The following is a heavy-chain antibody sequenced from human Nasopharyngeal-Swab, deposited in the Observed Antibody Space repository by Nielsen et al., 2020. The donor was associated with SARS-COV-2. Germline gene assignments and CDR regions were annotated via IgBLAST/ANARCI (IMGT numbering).Heavy chain of an antibody. V-gene: IGHV3-33*05. D-gene: IGHD3-10*01. Sequence: VRQAPGKGLEWVTAVSHDGTDKNYADSVRGRFTISRDNSQNTLFLEMTSLRAEDTAVYYCARETGRITMVRGVIILDYMDVWGKGTTVTVSS. CDR3: ARETGRITMVRGVIILDYMDV. J-gene: IGHJ6*03. CDR2: VSHDGTDK.